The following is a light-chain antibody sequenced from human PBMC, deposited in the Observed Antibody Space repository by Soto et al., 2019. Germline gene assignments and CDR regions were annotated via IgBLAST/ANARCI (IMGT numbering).Light chain of an antibody. CDR2: KAS. J-gene: IGKJ1*01. CDR1: QTISTL. Sequence: DIQMTQSPSTLSASVGDRVTITCRASQTISTLLAWYQQRPGKAPNLLIYKASSLESGVPSRLSGSVSGTEFTLTISSLQPDDFATYFCQQYSTYPWTVGQGTKVEVK. V-gene: IGKV1-5*03. CDR3: QQYSTYPWT.